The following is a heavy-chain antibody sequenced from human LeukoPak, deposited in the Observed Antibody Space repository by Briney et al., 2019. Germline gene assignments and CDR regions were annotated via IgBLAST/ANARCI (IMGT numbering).Heavy chain of an antibody. CDR2: MNPNSGNT. Sequence: ASVKVSCKASGYTFTSYDINWVRQATGQGFEWMGWMNPNSGNTGYAQKFQGRVTMTRNTSISTAYMELSSLRSEDTAVYYCARGLFRWEPRSDYWGQGTLVTVSS. D-gene: IGHD1-26*01. J-gene: IGHJ4*02. CDR1: GYTFTSYD. CDR3: ARGLFRWEPRSDY. V-gene: IGHV1-8*01.